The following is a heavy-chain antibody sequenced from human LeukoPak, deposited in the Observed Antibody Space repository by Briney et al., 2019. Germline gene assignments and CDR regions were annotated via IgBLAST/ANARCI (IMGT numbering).Heavy chain of an antibody. CDR1: GFTFSNYA. Sequence: QSGGSLRLSCAASGFTFSNYAMSWVRQAPGKGLEWVAGISGSGTYTYYADSVKGRFTISRDNSKSTLFLQMNSLRAEDTAVYYCAKGKVQQWGVPEYWGQGTLLTVSS. D-gene: IGHD1-26*01. V-gene: IGHV3-23*01. CDR2: ISGSGTYT. J-gene: IGHJ4*02. CDR3: AKGKVQQWGVPEY.